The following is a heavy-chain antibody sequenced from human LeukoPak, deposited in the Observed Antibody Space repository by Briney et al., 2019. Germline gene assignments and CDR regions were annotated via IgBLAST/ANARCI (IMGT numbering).Heavy chain of an antibody. CDR3: ARLGLLWFGESSFFDY. D-gene: IGHD3-10*01. Sequence: PSETLSLTCTVSGGSISSSSYYWGWIRQPPGKGLEWIGSIYYSGSTYYNPSLKSRVTISVDTSKNQFSLKLSSVTAADTAVYYCARLGLLWFGESSFFDYWGQGTLVTVSS. V-gene: IGHV4-39*01. CDR2: IYYSGST. J-gene: IGHJ4*02. CDR1: GGSISSSSYY.